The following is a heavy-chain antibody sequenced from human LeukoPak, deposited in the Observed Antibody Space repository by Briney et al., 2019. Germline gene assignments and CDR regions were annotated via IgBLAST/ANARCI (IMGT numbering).Heavy chain of an antibody. V-gene: IGHV1-46*01. Sequence: GASVKVSCKASGYTFTGYYMHWVRQAPGQGLEWVGIINPSGGSTSYAQKFQGRVTMTRDMSTSTVYMELSSLRSEDTAVYYCARPITMVRGVIRRGLGYWGQGTLVTVSS. D-gene: IGHD3-10*01. CDR2: INPSGGST. CDR3: ARPITMVRGVIRRGLGY. J-gene: IGHJ4*02. CDR1: GYTFTGYY.